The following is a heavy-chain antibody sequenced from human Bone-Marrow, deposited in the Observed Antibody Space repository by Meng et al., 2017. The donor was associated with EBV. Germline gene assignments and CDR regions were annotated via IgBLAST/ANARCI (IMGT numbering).Heavy chain of an antibody. V-gene: IGHV4-4*02. CDR1: GGSISSSNW. D-gene: IGHD2-2*01. Sequence: QVQRRESAPGLVKPSGTLSLTCAVSGGSISSSNWWSWVRQPPGKGLEWIGEIYHSGSTNYNPSLKSRVTISVDKSKNQFSLKLSSVTAADTAVYYCARGYCSSTSCYGSDWFDPWGQGTLVTVSS. CDR2: IYHSGST. CDR3: ARGYCSSTSCYGSDWFDP. J-gene: IGHJ5*02.